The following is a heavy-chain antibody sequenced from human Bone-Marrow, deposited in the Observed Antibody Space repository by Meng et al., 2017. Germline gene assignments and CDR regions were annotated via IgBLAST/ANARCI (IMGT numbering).Heavy chain of an antibody. D-gene: IGHD6-19*01. CDR1: GFTFSSYS. J-gene: IGHJ6*02. CDR3: ARARAVAGTRRGNYYYYGMDV. V-gene: IGHV3-21*01. CDR2: ISSSSSYI. Sequence: GESLKISCAASGFTFSSYSMNWVRQAPGKGLEWVSPISSSSSYIYYADSVKGRFTISRDNAKNSLYLQMNSLRAEDTAVYYCARARAVAGTRRGNYYYYGMDVWGQGTTVTVSS.